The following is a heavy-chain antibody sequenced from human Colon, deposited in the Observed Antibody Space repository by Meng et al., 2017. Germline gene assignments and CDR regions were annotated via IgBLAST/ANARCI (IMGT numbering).Heavy chain of an antibody. J-gene: IGHJ3*02. Sequence: GESLKISCAASGIILSSVWMTWVRQTPGKGLEWVGRIKSKGDGGTADYTTPVRGRFTVSRDDSTNTLFLQMNSLNAADTAVSYCSASVGTSGAFGMWGQGTVVTVSS. CDR3: SASVGTSGAFGM. V-gene: IGHV3-15*01. D-gene: IGHD1-26*01. CDR1: GIILSSVW. CDR2: IKSKGDGGTA.